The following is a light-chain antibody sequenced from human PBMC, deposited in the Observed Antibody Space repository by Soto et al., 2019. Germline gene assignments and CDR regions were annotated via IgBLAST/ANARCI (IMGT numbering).Light chain of an antibody. CDR2: SNN. CDR3: AAWDDSLNGWV. V-gene: IGLV1-44*01. CDR1: SSNIETNT. J-gene: IGLJ3*02. Sequence: QSVLTQPPSASGAPGQRVTISCSGSSSNIETNTVNWYQQLQGTAPKLLIYSNNQRPSGVPDRFSGSKSGTSASLAISGLQSEDEADYYCAAWDDSLNGWVFGGGTKLTVL.